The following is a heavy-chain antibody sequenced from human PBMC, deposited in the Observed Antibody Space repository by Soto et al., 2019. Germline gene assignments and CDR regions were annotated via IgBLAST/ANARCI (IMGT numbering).Heavy chain of an antibody. CDR3: ARKSASPSNVPGRIARFFDY. V-gene: IGHV3-23*01. CDR2: ISGSGGST. Sequence: GGSPRLSCAASGFTFSSYAMSWVRQAPGKGLEWVSAISGSGGSTYYADSVKGRFTISRDNSKNTLYLQMNSLRAEDTAVYYCARKSASPSNVPGRIARFFDYWGQGTLVTVSS. J-gene: IGHJ4*02. D-gene: IGHD2-21*01. CDR1: GFTFSSYA.